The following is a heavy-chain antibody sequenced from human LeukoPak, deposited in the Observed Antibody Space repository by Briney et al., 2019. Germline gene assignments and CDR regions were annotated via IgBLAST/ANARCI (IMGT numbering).Heavy chain of an antibody. CDR2: ISAYNGNT. V-gene: IGHV1-18*01. D-gene: IGHD3-9*01. Sequence: GASVKVSCKASGYTFTSYGISWVRQAPGQGLEWMGWISAYNGNTNYPQKLQGRVTMTTDSSTSTAYMELRSLRSDDTAVYYCASDFYDILTGPWVGAFDIWGQGTMVTVSS. CDR1: GYTFTSYG. CDR3: ASDFYDILTGPWVGAFDI. J-gene: IGHJ3*02.